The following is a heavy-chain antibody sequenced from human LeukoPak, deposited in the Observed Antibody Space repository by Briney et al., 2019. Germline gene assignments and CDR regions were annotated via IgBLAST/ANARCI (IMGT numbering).Heavy chain of an antibody. CDR3: AREVVSSPSYFDS. V-gene: IGHV3-53*01. CDR2: FYRGDST. CDR1: GFTVSSSY. J-gene: IGHJ4*02. Sequence: HPGGSLRLSCAASGFTVSSSYMYWVRQAPGKGLEWVSFFYRGDSTYYAESVRGRFTISRDNSKNTLYLLMNSLIPEDTAVYYCAREVVSSPSYFDSWGQGTLVTGSS. D-gene: IGHD2-15*01.